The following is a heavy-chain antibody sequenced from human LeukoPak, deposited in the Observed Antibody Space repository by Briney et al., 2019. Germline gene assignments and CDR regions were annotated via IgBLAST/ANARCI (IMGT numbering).Heavy chain of an antibody. Sequence: VGSLRLSCAASGFTFSSYGMHWVRQAPGKGLEWVAFIRYDGSNKYYADSVKGRFTISRDNSKNTLYLQMNSLRAEDTAVYYCTTLYPTGFDIWGQGTMVTVSS. V-gene: IGHV3-30*02. CDR2: IRYDGSNK. CDR1: GFTFSSYG. J-gene: IGHJ3*02. D-gene: IGHD1-14*01. CDR3: TTLYPTGFDI.